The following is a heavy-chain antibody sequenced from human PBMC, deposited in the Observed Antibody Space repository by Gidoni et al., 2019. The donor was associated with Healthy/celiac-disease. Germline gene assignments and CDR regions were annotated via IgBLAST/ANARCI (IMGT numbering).Heavy chain of an antibody. Sequence: QVQLAQSAAEVKKPGASVQVYCKPSGYTFTSYGISWVREAAGQGLEWMGWSSAYNGNTNYAKKPQGRVTMTTDTPTSPAYMELGRLCSDDTAVYYCPRDYVDIGWFDPWGQGTLVTVSS. D-gene: IGHD2-15*01. V-gene: IGHV1-18*01. CDR1: GYTFTSYG. J-gene: IGHJ5*02. CDR3: PRDYVDIGWFDP. CDR2: SSAYNGNT.